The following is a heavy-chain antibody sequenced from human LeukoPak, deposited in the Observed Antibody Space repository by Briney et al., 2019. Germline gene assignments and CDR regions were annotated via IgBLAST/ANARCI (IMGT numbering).Heavy chain of an antibody. CDR1: GGSISSYY. D-gene: IGHD5-18*01. J-gene: IGHJ6*02. CDR3: ARLRSVPELWPKTYYYGMDV. CDR2: IYYSGST. Sequence: SETLSLTCTVSGGSISSYYWSWIRQPPGKGLEWIGYIYYSGSTNYNPSLKSRVTISVDTSKNQFSLKLSSVTAADTAVYYCARLRSVPELWPKTYYYGMDVWDQGTTVTVSS. V-gene: IGHV4-59*08.